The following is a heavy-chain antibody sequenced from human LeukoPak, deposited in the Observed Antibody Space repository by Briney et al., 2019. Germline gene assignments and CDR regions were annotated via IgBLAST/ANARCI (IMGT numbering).Heavy chain of an antibody. V-gene: IGHV4-59*01. CDR3: AAELITIFGVDPFDY. Sequence: SETLSLTCTVSGGSISSYYWSWIRQPPGKGLEWIGYIYYSGSTNYNPSLKSRVTISVDTSKNQFSLKLSSVTAADTAVYYCAAELITIFGVDPFDYWGQGTLVTVSS. CDR2: IYYSGST. J-gene: IGHJ4*02. D-gene: IGHD3-3*01. CDR1: GGSISSYY.